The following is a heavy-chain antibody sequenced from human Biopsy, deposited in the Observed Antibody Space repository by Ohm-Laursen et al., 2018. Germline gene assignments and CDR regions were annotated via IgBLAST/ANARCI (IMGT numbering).Heavy chain of an antibody. D-gene: IGHD1-26*01. J-gene: IGHJ4*02. V-gene: IGHV4-34*01. CDR1: GESFSDYY. CDR3: AREGGGLLPIRLTDF. Sequence: SGTLSLTCEVSGESFSDYYWSWIRQSPGKGLEWIGEINHRGRSSYSPSLQSRVTISVDASKNQFSLNMKSVTAADTAVYFCAREGGGLLPIRLTDFWGPGMMVTVSS. CDR2: INHRGRS.